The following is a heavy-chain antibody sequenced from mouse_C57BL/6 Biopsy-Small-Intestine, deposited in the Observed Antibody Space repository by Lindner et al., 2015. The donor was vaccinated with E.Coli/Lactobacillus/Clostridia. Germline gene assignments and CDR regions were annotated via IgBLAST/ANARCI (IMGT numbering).Heavy chain of an antibody. V-gene: IGHV1-82*01. J-gene: IGHJ2*01. CDR3: ARDTPGDY. CDR2: IYPGDGDT. D-gene: IGHD5-1-1*01. CDR1: GYAFSSSW. Sequence: VQLQESGPELVKPGASVKISCKASGYAFSSSWMNWVKQRPGKGLEWIGRIYPGDGDTNYNGKFKGKATLTADKSSSTAYMQLSSLTSEDSAVYFCARDTPGDYWGQGTTLTVSS.